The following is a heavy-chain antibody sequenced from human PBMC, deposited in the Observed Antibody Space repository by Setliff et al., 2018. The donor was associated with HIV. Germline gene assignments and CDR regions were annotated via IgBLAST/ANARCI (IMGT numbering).Heavy chain of an antibody. V-gene: IGHV5-51*01. D-gene: IGHD3-22*01. CDR1: GYSFPTYW. CDR2: IYPDESDS. Sequence: GESLKISCKGSGYSFPTYWIAWVRQMPGKGLEWMGVIYPDESDSRYSPSYRGQVTISADKSINTAYLQWSSLKASDTAMYYCARVDMGYYYDSSGYSHFDHWGQGTLVTVSS. J-gene: IGHJ4*02. CDR3: ARVDMGYYYDSSGYSHFDH.